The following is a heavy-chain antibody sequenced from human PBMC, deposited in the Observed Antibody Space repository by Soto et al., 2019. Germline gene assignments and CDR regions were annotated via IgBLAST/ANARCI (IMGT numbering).Heavy chain of an antibody. V-gene: IGHV3-30*18. CDR3: AKDGHYDSSGYYYVPWFDP. CDR2: ISYDGSNK. CDR1: GFTFSSYG. J-gene: IGHJ5*02. D-gene: IGHD3-22*01. Sequence: PVGSLRLSCAASGFTFSSYGMHWVRQAPGKGLEWVAVISYDGSNKYYADSVKGRFTISRDNSKNTLYLQMNSLRAEDTAVYYCAKDGHYDSSGYYYVPWFDPWGQGTLVTVSS.